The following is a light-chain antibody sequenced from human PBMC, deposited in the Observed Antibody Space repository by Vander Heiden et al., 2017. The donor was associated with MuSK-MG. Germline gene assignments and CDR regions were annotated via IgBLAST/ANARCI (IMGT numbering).Light chain of an antibody. J-gene: IGLJ1*01. V-gene: IGLV2-14*01. CDR3: SSFTTSKMEV. Sequence: QSALTQPASVSGSPGQSITISCTGTSSDVGAYNFVSWYQHHPGNAPKIMIYEVNNRPSGVSNRFSGSKSGNTASLTISGLQAEDEADYYCSSFTTSKMEVFGIGTKVTVL. CDR1: SSDVGAYNF. CDR2: EVN.